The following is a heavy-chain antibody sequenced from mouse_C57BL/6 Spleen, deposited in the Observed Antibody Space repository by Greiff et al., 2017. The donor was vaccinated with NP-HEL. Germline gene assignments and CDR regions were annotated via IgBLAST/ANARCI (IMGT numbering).Heavy chain of an antibody. J-gene: IGHJ1*03. V-gene: IGHV5-17*01. CDR3: ARLYYGSGYRYFDV. CDR2: ISSGSSTI. CDR1: GFTFSDYG. D-gene: IGHD1-1*01. Sequence: EVKLVESGGGLVKPGGSLKLSCAASGFTFSDYGMHWVRQAPEKGLEWVAYISSGSSTIYYADTVKGRFTISRDNATNTLFLQMTSLRSEDTAMYYCARLYYGSGYRYFDVWGKGTTVTVSS.